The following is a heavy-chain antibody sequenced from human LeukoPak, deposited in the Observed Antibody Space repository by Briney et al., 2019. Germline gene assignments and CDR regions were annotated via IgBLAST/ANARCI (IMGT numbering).Heavy chain of an antibody. V-gene: IGHV1-69*05. CDR1: GGTFSSYA. J-gene: IGHJ4*02. Sequence: GASVKVSCKASGGTFSSYAISWVRQAPGQGLEWMGGIFPIFGTANYAQKFQGRVTITTDESTSTAYMELRSLTSDDTAVYFCTTDSGRSYFYFNFWGQGTLVTVSS. D-gene: IGHD3-10*01. CDR2: IFPIFGTA. CDR3: TTDSGRSYFYFNF.